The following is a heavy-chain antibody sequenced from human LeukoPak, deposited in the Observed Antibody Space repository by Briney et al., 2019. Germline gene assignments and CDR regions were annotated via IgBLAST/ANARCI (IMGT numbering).Heavy chain of an antibody. V-gene: IGHV3-21*01. CDR2: ISSSSSYI. CDR1: GFTFSSYS. Sequence: GGSLRLSCAASGFTFSSYSMNWVRQAPGKGLEWVSSISSSSSYIYYADSVKGRFTISRDNAKNSLYLQMNSLRAEDTAVYYCARAGAAAALGRFDNWGQGILVTVSS. D-gene: IGHD6-13*01. J-gene: IGHJ4*02. CDR3: ARAGAAAALGRFDN.